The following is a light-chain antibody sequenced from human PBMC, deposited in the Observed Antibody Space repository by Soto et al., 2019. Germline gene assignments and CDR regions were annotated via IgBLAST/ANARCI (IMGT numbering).Light chain of an antibody. J-gene: IGKJ4*01. CDR3: QQCHNIPLT. V-gene: IGKV1-33*01. CDR2: DAA. Sequence: IQLTPSPSSLTASAGDRVTITCLASEDIRNHLSWLQQKPGQAPKVLIFDAANLETGVSSRFSGSGSGTYFTFTITSLQPEDIATYYCQQCHNIPLTFGGGTKVDIK. CDR1: EDIRNH.